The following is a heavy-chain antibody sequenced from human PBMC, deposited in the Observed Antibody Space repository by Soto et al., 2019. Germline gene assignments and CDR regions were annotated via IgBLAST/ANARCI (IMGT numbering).Heavy chain of an antibody. CDR1: GYSFTSYW. CDR3: ARRQKVIVVVPAAMRYYYYGMDV. D-gene: IGHD2-2*01. CDR2: IDPSDSYT. Sequence: GESLKISCKGSGYSFTSYWISWVRQMPGKGLEWMGRIDPSDSYTNYSPSFQGHVTISADKSISTAYLQWSSLKASDTAMYYCARRQKVIVVVPAAMRYYYYGMDVWGQGTTVTVSS. V-gene: IGHV5-10-1*01. J-gene: IGHJ6*02.